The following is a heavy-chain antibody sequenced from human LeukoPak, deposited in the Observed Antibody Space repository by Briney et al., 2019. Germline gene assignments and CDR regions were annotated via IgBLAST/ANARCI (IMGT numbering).Heavy chain of an antibody. V-gene: IGHV1-24*01. CDR3: ATGSVGAPPPYFDY. J-gene: IGHJ4*02. CDR2: FDPEDVET. CDR1: GYTLTELS. Sequence: GASVKLSCKVSGYTLTELSMHWVRQAPGKGLEWMGGFDPEDVETIYAEKVQGRVTMTEDTSTDTAYMELSSLRSEDTAVYYCATGSVGAPPPYFDYWGQGTLVTVSS. D-gene: IGHD1-26*01.